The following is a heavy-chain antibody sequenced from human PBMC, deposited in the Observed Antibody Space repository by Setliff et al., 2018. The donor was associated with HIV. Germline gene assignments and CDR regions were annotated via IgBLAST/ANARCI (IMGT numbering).Heavy chain of an antibody. CDR1: GYTFTSYG. J-gene: IGHJ3*02. Sequence: SCKASGYTFTSYGISWVRQAPGQGLEWMGWISAYNGNTNYAQKLQGRVTMTTDTSTSTAYMELRSLRSDDTAVYYCARAYCSSTSCYLYAFDIWGQGTMVTVSS. CDR2: ISAYNGNT. CDR3: ARAYCSSTSCYLYAFDI. D-gene: IGHD2-2*01. V-gene: IGHV1-18*01.